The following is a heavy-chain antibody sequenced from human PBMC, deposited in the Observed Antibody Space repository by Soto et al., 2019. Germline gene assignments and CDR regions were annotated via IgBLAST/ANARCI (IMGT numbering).Heavy chain of an antibody. V-gene: IGHV3-72*01. D-gene: IGHD1-26*01. Sequence: VQLVESGGGLVEPGGSLRLSCAASGFIFSDHYMDWVGQAPGKGLEWIGRVRDKANGYTTEYAASVRGRFTVSRDDSKNTLDPQMNSLQIEDTAMYYCVRNLASGGTYYIDYWGQGTLVTISS. CDR3: VRNLASGGTYYIDY. J-gene: IGHJ4*02. CDR1: GFIFSDHY. CDR2: VRDKANGYTT.